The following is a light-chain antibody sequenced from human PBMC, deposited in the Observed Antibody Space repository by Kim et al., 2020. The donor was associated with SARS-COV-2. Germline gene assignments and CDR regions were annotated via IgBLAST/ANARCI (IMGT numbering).Light chain of an antibody. V-gene: IGKV2-30*02. J-gene: IGKJ1*01. CDR1: QSLVHTDGNTY. CDR3: MQGTEWPRT. Sequence: PAAMSCRSSQSLVHTDGNTYLYWVHQRPGQSPRRRIDKVSNRDSGVPDRFSGSGSGTDFTLKISRVEAEDVGVYYCMQGTEWPRTFGQGTKVDIK. CDR2: KVS.